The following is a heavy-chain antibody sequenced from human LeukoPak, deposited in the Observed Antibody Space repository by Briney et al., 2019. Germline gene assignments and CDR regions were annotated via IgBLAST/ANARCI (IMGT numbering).Heavy chain of an antibody. CDR3: AKESMVAGVIIAVTEIDY. CDR1: GFTFDNFG. J-gene: IGHJ4*02. D-gene: IGHD3-10*01. CDR2: ISWDSDTI. Sequence: QPGRSLRLSCAASGFTFDNFGMDWVRHAPRKGLEWVSCISWDSDTIGYADSVKGRFTISRDNAKNSLYLQMNSLRADHTALYYCAKESMVAGVIIAVTEIDYWGQGILVTVSS. V-gene: IGHV3-9*01.